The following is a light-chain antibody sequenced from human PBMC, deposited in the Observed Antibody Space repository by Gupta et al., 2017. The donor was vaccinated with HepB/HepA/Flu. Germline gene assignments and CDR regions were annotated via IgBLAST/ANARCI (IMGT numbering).Light chain of an antibody. CDR2: LGS. CDR3: MQTLQTLLT. Sequence: DIVMTQSPLSLPVTPGEPASISCRSSHSLLHSNGYNYLDWYLQKPGQSPQLLIYLGSNRASGVPDRVSGSGSGTDFTLKISRVEAEDVGVYYCMQTLQTLLTFGGGTTVEIK. V-gene: IGKV2-28*01. CDR1: HSLLHSNGYNY. J-gene: IGKJ4*01.